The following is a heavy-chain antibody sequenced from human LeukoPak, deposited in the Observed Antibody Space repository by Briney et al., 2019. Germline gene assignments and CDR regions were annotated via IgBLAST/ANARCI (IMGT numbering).Heavy chain of an antibody. CDR1: GGSISSGGYS. D-gene: IGHD2-2*01. V-gene: IGHV4-30-2*01. CDR2: IYHSGST. Sequence: SQTLSLACAVSGGSISSGGYSWSWIRQPPGKGLEWIGYIYHSGSTYYNPSLKSRVTISVDRSKNQFSLTLSSVTAADTAVYYCARGKYQLLIDWGQGTLVTVSS. J-gene: IGHJ4*02. CDR3: ARGKYQLLID.